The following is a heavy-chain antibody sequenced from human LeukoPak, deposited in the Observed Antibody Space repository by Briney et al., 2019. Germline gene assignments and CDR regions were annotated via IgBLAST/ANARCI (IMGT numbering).Heavy chain of an antibody. CDR2: IWYDGSNK. Sequence: GGSLRLSCAASGFTFSSYGMHWVRQAPGKGLEWVAVIWYDGSNKYYADSVKGRFTISRDNSKNTLYLQMNSLRAEDTAVYYCASDLGYCTSTSCRYFDPWGQGTLVTVSS. J-gene: IGHJ5*02. V-gene: IGHV3-33*01. CDR3: ASDLGYCTSTSCRYFDP. D-gene: IGHD2-2*01. CDR1: GFTFSSYG.